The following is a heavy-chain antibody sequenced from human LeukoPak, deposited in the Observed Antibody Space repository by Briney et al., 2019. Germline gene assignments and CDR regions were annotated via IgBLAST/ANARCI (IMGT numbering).Heavy chain of an antibody. D-gene: IGHD5-18*01. CDR2: IYTSGST. J-gene: IGHJ4*02. CDR3: ASGAPRSGFY. Sequence: SQTLSLTCTVSGGSISSGSYYWSWIRQPAGKGLERIGRIYTSGSTNYNPSLKSRVTISIDTSKNQFSLKLSSVTAADTAVYYCASGAPRSGFYWGQGTLVTVSS. V-gene: IGHV4-61*02. CDR1: GGSISSGSYY.